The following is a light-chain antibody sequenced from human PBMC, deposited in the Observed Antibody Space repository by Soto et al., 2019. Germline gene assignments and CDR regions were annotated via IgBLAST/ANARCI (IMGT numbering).Light chain of an antibody. Sequence: QSALTQPRSASGSPGQTVTISCTGTSSDVDGYNYVSWYQQHPGKAPKLMIYEVSKRPSGVPDRFSGSKPGNTASLTVSGLQAEDETDYYCSSYAGSNNLGVVFGGGTQLTVL. V-gene: IGLV2-8*01. CDR3: SSYAGSNNLGVV. J-gene: IGLJ2*01. CDR1: SSDVDGYNY. CDR2: EVS.